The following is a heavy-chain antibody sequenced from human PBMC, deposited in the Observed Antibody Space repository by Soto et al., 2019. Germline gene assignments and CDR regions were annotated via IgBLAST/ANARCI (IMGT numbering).Heavy chain of an antibody. CDR2: ISGSGGST. D-gene: IGHD3-3*01. CDR3: AKDISYYDFWSGYFFDY. CDR1: GFTFSSYA. J-gene: IGHJ4*02. V-gene: IGHV3-23*01. Sequence: GGSLRLSCAASGFTFSSYAMSWVRQALGKGLEWVSAISGSGGSTYYADSVKGRFTISRDDSKNTLYLQMNSLRAEDTAVYYCAKDISYYDFWSGYFFDYWGQGTLVTVSS.